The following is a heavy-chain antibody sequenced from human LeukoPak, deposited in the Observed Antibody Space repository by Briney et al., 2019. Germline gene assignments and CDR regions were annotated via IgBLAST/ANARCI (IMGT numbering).Heavy chain of an antibody. J-gene: IGHJ4*02. CDR3: AKGPLGDIVLMVYAPPFDY. CDR2: IRYDGSNK. Sequence: GGSLRLSCAASGLTFSSYGMHWVRQAPGKGLEWVAFIRYDGSNKYYADSVKGRFTISRDNSKNTLYLQMNSLRAEDTAVYYCAKGPLGDIVLMVYAPPFDYWGQGTLVTVSS. V-gene: IGHV3-30*02. D-gene: IGHD2-8*01. CDR1: GLTFSSYG.